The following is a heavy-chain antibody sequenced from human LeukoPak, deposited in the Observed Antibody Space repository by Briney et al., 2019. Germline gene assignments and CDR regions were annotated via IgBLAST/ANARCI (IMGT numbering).Heavy chain of an antibody. V-gene: IGHV4-59*01. CDR3: ARVTVTIFGVVVYDY. D-gene: IGHD3-3*01. Sequence: SVTLSLTCTVSGGSISSYYWSWLRQPPGKGLEWIGYIYYSGSTNYNPSLKSRVTISVDTSKNQFSLKLSSVTAADTAVYYCARVTVTIFGVVVYDYWGQGTLVTVSS. CDR2: IYYSGST. J-gene: IGHJ4*02. CDR1: GGSISSYY.